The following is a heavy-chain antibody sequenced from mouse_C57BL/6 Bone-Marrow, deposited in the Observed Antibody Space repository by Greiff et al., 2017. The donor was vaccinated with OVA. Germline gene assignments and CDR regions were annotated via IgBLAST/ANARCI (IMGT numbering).Heavy chain of an antibody. Sequence: QVQLQQSGPGLVQPSQSLSITCTVSGFSLTSYGVHWVRQSPGKGLEWLGVIWRGGSTDYNAAFMSRLSITKDNSKSQVFFKMNSLQADDTAIYYRATHYYGSSYSMDYWGQGTSVPVSS. D-gene: IGHD1-1*01. CDR2: IWRGGST. CDR3: ATHYYGSSYSMDY. J-gene: IGHJ4*01. CDR1: GFSLTSYG. V-gene: IGHV2-5*01.